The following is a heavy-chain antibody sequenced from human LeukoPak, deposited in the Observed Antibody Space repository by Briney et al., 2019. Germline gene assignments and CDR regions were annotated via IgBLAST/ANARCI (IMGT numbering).Heavy chain of an antibody. CDR2: ISYDGSNK. V-gene: IGHV3-30*18. CDR1: GFTFSSYG. J-gene: IGHJ3*02. D-gene: IGHD3-22*01. CDR3: AKEGYYDSSGSYAFDI. Sequence: PGGSPRLSCAASGFTFSSYGMHWVRQAPGKGLEWVAVISYDGSNKYYGDSMKGRFTISRDNFKNTLYLQMNSLRAEDTAVYYCAKEGYYDSSGSYAFDIWGQGTMVTVSS.